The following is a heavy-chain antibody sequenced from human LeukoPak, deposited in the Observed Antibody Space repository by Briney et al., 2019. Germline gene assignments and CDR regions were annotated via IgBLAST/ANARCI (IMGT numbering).Heavy chain of an antibody. CDR1: GYTFSVYF. J-gene: IGHJ5*02. Sequence: ASVKVSCKASGYTFSVYFINWVRQAPGQGLEWMGIIYPSGGRTNYAQKLQGRVTMTTDTSTSTAYMELRSLRSDDTAVYYCARDLGNNWFDPWGQGTLVTVSS. V-gene: IGHV1-46*01. CDR3: ARDLGNNWFDP. CDR2: IYPSGGRT.